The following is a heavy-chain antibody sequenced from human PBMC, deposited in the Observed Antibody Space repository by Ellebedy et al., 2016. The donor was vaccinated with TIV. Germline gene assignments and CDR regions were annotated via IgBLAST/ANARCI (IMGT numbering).Heavy chain of an antibody. D-gene: IGHD3-10*01. CDR2: IYNTGST. CDR1: GFSVSSSY. J-gene: IGHJ3*02. Sequence: GESLKISXAASGFSVSSSYMSWVRQAPGKGLEWVSVIYNTGSTYYADSVKGRFTISGDNSKNTLYLQMNSLRAEDTAEYYCAGSMVRVGHGGDDALDIWGQGTMVTVS. CDR3: AGSMVRVGHGGDDALDI. V-gene: IGHV3-53*01.